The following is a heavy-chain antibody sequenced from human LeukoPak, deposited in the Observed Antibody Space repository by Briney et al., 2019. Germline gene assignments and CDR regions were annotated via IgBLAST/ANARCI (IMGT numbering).Heavy chain of an antibody. CDR2: FDPEDGET. D-gene: IGHD4-11*01. J-gene: IGHJ4*02. V-gene: IGHV1-24*01. CDR3: ATLTTVTPYYFDY. CDR1: GSTLTELS. Sequence: ASVKVSCKVSGSTLTELSMHWVRQAPGNGLEWMGGFDPEDGETIYAQKFQGRVTMTEDTSTDTAYMELSSLRSEDTAVYYCATLTTVTPYYFDYWGQGTLVTVSS.